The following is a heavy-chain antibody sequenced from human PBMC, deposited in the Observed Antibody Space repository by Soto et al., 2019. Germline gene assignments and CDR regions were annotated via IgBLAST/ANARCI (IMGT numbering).Heavy chain of an antibody. CDR3: AKGILSATIGPYAMDV. D-gene: IGHD3-16*01. J-gene: IGHJ6*02. CDR2: ISYDGNYI. CDR1: GFDFSSYA. V-gene: IGHV3-30*18. Sequence: PGGSLRLSCEASGFDFSSYAMHWVRQAPGKGLEWVGVISYDGNYIYYADSVKGRFTISRDNSKNTLYVQVNSLRPEDTAVYYCAKGILSATIGPYAMDVWGQGTTVTV.